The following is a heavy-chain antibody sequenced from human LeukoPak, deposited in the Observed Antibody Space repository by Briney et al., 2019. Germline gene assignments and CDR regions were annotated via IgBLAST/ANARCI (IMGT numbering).Heavy chain of an antibody. D-gene: IGHD5-12*01. CDR3: ASFQAPSGWLRFDPVYGMDV. J-gene: IGHJ6*02. CDR2: INHSGST. V-gene: IGHV4-34*01. CDR1: GGSFSGYY. Sequence: PSETLSLTCAVYGGSFSGYYWSWIRQPPGKGLEWIGEINHSGSTNYNPSLKSRVTISVDTSKNQFSLKLSSVTAADTAVYYCASFQAPSGWLRFDPVYGMDVWGQGTTVTVSS.